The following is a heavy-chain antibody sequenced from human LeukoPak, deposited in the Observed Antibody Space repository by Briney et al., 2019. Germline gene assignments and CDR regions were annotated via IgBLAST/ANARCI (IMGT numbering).Heavy chain of an antibody. J-gene: IGHJ4*02. V-gene: IGHV3-23*01. CDR3: AKRGAEVGTTVAPGDY. D-gene: IGHD1-26*01. Sequence: PGGSLRLSCAASGFTFSSYALTWVRQAPGEGLEWVSTISGSGGTTYYADSVKGRFTISRDNSKNTMFLQMNSLRAEDTAVYYCAKRGAEVGTTVAPGDYWGQGTLLTVSS. CDR1: GFTFSSYA. CDR2: ISGSGGTT.